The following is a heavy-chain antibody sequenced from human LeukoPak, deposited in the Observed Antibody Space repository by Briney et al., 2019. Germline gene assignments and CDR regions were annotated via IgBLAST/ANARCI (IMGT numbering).Heavy chain of an antibody. J-gene: IGHJ4*02. CDR2: MNPNSGNT. Sequence: ASVKVSCKASGYTFTSYDINWVRQATGQGLEWMGWMNPNSGNTGYAQKCQGRVTMTRNTSISTAYMELSSLRSEDTAVYYCARIKRGYSYGNFDYWGQGTLVTVSS. V-gene: IGHV1-8*01. CDR1: GYTFTSYD. D-gene: IGHD5-18*01. CDR3: ARIKRGYSYGNFDY.